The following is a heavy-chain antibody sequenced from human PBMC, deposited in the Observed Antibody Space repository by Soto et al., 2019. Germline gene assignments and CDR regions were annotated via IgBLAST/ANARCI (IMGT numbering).Heavy chain of an antibody. J-gene: IGHJ5*02. CDR2: IYYSGST. D-gene: IGHD1-26*01. CDR1: GGSISSYY. Sequence: SETLSLTCTASGGSISSYYWCWIRQPPGKGLEWIGYIYYSGSTNYNPSLKSRVTISVDTSKNQFSLKLSSVTAADTAVYYCGRRRVVGATSRWFDPWGQGTLVTVSS. CDR3: GRRRVVGATSRWFDP. V-gene: IGHV4-59*01.